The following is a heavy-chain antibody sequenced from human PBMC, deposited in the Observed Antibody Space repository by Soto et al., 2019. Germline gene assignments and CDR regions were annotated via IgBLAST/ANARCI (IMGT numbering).Heavy chain of an antibody. V-gene: IGHV3-23*01. Sequence: EVQLLESGGGLVQPGGSLRLSCAASGFTFSSYAMSWVRQAPGKGLEWVSAISGSGGSTYYTDSVKGRFTISRDNSKNTLYLQMNSLRAEDTAVYYCAKGDSTTMTFVRAPLDSFDYWGQGTLVTVSS. CDR3: AKGDSTTMTFVRAPLDSFDY. CDR1: GFTFSSYA. CDR2: ISGSGGST. D-gene: IGHD3-22*01. J-gene: IGHJ4*02.